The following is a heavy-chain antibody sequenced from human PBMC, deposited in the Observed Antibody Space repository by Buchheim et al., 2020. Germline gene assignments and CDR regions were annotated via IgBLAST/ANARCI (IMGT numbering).Heavy chain of an antibody. V-gene: IGHV3-30*02. J-gene: IGHJ5*02. CDR2: IRFDGSNV. Sequence: QVQLVESGGGVVQPGRSLRLSCAASGFTFNHYGMHWVRQAPGKGLEWVAFIRFDGSNVYYADSVKGRFTISRDTSKNALFLQMNSLGADDTAIYYCAKGGDGNKSNDLWGKGT. D-gene: IGHD5-24*01. CDR1: GFTFNHYG. CDR3: AKGGDGNKSNDL.